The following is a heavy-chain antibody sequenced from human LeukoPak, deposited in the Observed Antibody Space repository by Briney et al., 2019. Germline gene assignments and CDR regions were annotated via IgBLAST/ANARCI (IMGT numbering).Heavy chain of an antibody. CDR3: ARGGYDSPYYFDY. D-gene: IGHD5-12*01. V-gene: IGHV4-30-4*01. Sequence: PSQTLSLTCTVSGGSISSGDYSWSWIRQPPGKGLEWIGYIYYSGSTYYNPSLKSRVTISVDPSKNQFSLKLSSVTAADTAVYYCARGGYDSPYYFDYWGQGTLVTVSS. CDR2: IYYSGST. J-gene: IGHJ4*02. CDR1: GGSISSGDYS.